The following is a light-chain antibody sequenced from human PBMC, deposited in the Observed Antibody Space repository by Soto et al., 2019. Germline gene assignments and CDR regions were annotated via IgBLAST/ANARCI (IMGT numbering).Light chain of an antibody. V-gene: IGKV1-33*01. CDR1: EDITNY. CDR2: DAS. Sequence: DIQMTQSPSSLSASVGDRVTITCQASEDITNYLNWYQQKPGKVPKLLIYDASNLEVGVPSRFSGSGSGSDFTFTISSLQPEDIATYYCQQYDSLPYTFGHGTKLEIK. CDR3: QQYDSLPYT. J-gene: IGKJ2*01.